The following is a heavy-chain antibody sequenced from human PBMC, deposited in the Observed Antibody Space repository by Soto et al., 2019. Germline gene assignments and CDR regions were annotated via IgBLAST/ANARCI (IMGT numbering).Heavy chain of an antibody. D-gene: IGHD6-6*01. CDR3: ARDLGSSSSFRYYYYGMDV. J-gene: IGHJ6*02. Sequence: PSETLSLTCTVSGGSISSGDYYWSWIRQPPGKGLEWIGYIYYSGSTYYNPSLKSRVTISVDTSKNQFSLKLSSVTAADTVVYYCARDLGSSSSFRYYYYGMDVWGQGTTVTVSS. V-gene: IGHV4-30-4*01. CDR2: IYYSGST. CDR1: GGSISSGDYY.